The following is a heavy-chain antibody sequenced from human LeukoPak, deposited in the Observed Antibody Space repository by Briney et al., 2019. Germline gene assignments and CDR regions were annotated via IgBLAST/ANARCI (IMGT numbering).Heavy chain of an antibody. Sequence: GGPLRLSCAASGFTFSTYWMSWVRQAPGKGLEWVANIELDGSEKYYVDSVKGRFTISRGNAKNSLYLQMNSLRAEDTAVYYCATLALGSGWPDYWGQGTLVTVSS. J-gene: IGHJ4*02. CDR1: GFTFSTYW. CDR3: ATLALGSGWPDY. D-gene: IGHD6-19*01. V-gene: IGHV3-7*01. CDR2: IELDGSEK.